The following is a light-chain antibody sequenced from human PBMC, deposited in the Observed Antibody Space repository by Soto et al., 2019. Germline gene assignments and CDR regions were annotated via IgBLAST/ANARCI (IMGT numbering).Light chain of an antibody. CDR1: QSIRSF. V-gene: IGKV3-11*01. J-gene: IGKJ4*01. Sequence: EIVLTQSPATLSLSPGERATLSCRASQSIRSFLGWYQQKPGQAPRLLIHDASSRATGIPARFSGSGSGTDFTLTISSLEPEDFAIYYCQQRSAWPLTFGGGTKVDIK. CDR2: DAS. CDR3: QQRSAWPLT.